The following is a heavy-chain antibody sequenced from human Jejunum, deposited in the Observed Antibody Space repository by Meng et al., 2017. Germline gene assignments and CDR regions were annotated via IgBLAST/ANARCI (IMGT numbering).Heavy chain of an antibody. CDR1: GFAFTRYW. CDR2: RSSDGSAT. Sequence: GGIFVQPVGSLRPPCGASGFAFTRYWMHWVGQVPGKGLEWVSCRSSDGSATYYTDSVKGRVTISRDTSKNTLDLQMSRLRADDTAIYFCTKDSGWLPVKWGQGTLVTVSS. D-gene: IGHD5-12*01. V-gene: IGHV3-74*01. J-gene: IGHJ4*02. CDR3: TKDSGWLPVK.